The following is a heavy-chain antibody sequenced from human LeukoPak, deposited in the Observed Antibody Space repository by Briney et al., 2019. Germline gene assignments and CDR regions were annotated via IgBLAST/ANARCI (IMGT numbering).Heavy chain of an antibody. CDR1: GFTFSSSG. J-gene: IGHJ6*03. CDR2: KWYDGSNK. CDR3: ARGHSSWLSMDF. D-gene: IGHD6-13*01. Sequence: GPSLTPSRATAGFTFSSSGMHSVRHPPGNGLEWVAVKWYDGSNKYYAVSVEGRFTISRDNSKNTLYLQMNSLRAEDTAVYYCARGHSSWLSMDFWGKGTTVTVSS. V-gene: IGHV3-33*01.